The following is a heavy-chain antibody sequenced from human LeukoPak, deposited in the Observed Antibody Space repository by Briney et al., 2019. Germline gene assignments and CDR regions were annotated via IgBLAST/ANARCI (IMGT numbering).Heavy chain of an antibody. V-gene: IGHV3-30*02. D-gene: IGHD5-18*01. J-gene: IGHJ4*02. CDR2: IQYDGGIK. CDR3: ARDTAMVN. Sequence: PGGSLRLSCAVSGITLSYYGMHWVRQAPGKGLKWVAFIQYDGGIKNYADSVRGRFTISRDLSKNTLYLQMNSLRAEDTAVYYCARDTAMVNWGQGTLVTVSS. CDR1: GITLSYYG.